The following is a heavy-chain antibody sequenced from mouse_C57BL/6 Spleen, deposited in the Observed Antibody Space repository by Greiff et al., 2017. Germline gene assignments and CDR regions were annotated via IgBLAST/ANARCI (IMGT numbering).Heavy chain of an antibody. CDR2: IYPGDGDT. D-gene: IGHD2-5*01. CDR1: GYAFSSSW. CDR3: ARGDYSNYGDYAMDY. V-gene: IGHV1-82*01. Sequence: VHLVESGPELVKPGASVKISCKASGYAFSSSWMNWVKQRPGKGLEWIGRIYPGDGDTNYNGKFKGKATLTADKSSSTAYMQLSSLTSEDSSVYFCARGDYSNYGDYAMDYWGQGTSVTVSS. J-gene: IGHJ4*01.